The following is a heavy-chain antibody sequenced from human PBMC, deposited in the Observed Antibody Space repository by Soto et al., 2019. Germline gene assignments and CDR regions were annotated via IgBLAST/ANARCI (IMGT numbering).Heavy chain of an antibody. CDR1: GGTFSSYA. J-gene: IGHJ5*02. D-gene: IGHD6-13*01. CDR3: ATTYSSSWPLENWFDP. Sequence: QVQLVQSGAEVKKPGSSVKVSCKASGGTFSSYAISWVRQAPGQGLEWMGGIIPIFGTANYAQKFQGRVTITADKSTSTAHMELSSLRSEDTAVYYCATTYSSSWPLENWFDPWGQGTLVTVSS. CDR2: IIPIFGTA. V-gene: IGHV1-69*06.